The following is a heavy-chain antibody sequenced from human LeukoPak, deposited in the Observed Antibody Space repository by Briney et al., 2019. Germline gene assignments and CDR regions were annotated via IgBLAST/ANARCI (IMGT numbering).Heavy chain of an antibody. CDR1: GGSLTRYH. Sequence: PSETLSLTCTASGGSLTRYHWGWIRQPPGKGLEWIGYINYSGSTNYSPSLESRVTISLDTSKNQFSLQLSSVTAADTAVYYCARRGVGATTWDAFDIWGQGTLVTVSS. CDR3: ARRGVGATTWDAFDI. V-gene: IGHV4-59*08. CDR2: INYSGST. D-gene: IGHD1-26*01. J-gene: IGHJ3*02.